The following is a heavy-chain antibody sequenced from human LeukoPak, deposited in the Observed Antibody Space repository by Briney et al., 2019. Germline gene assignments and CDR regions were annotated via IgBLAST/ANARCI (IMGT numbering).Heavy chain of an antibody. V-gene: IGHV3-7*01. CDR2: IKEDGSEK. CDR3: ATDRGYCSSTTDFCYGWFDP. J-gene: IGHJ5*02. CDR1: GFTFRSSW. D-gene: IGHD2-2*03. Sequence: GGSLRLSCAASGFTFRSSWMSWVRQAPGKGLEWVANIKEDGSEKYYVDSVKGRFTISRDNAKNSLYLQMNTLRAEDTAVYYCATDRGYCSSTTDFCYGWFDPWGQGTLVTVSS.